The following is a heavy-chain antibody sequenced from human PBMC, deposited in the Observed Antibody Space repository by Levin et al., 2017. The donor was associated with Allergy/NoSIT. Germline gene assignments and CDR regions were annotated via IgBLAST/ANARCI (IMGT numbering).Heavy chain of an antibody. CDR2: IYPGDSDT. CDR1: GYSFTSYW. Sequence: PGGSLRLSCKGSGYSFTSYWIGWVRQMPGKGLEWMGIIYPGDSDTRYSPSFQGQVTISADKSISTAYLQWSSLKASDTAMYYCARPGIQLWSYDAFDIWGQGTMVTVSS. J-gene: IGHJ3*02. CDR3: ARPGIQLWSYDAFDI. V-gene: IGHV5-51*01. D-gene: IGHD5-18*01.